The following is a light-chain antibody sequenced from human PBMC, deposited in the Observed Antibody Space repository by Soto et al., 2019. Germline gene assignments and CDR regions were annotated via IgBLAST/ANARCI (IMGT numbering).Light chain of an antibody. V-gene: IGKV3-20*01. J-gene: IGKJ3*01. CDR3: QQYGSSPPIT. CDR1: QTISSSY. Sequence: EMVLTQYPSTLSLSPGERATLSCRASQTISSSYFAWYQQKPGQAPRLLISGASSRATGIPDRFSGSGSGTDFTLTISRLEPEDFAVYFCQQYGSSPPITFGPGTKVDIK. CDR2: GAS.